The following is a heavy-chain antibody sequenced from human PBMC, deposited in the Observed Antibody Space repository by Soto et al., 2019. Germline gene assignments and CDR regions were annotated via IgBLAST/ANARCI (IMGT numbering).Heavy chain of an antibody. V-gene: IGHV3-15*07. J-gene: IGHJ4*02. CDR3: SYGAAYYFDY. CDR2: IKSKSGGGTT. CDR1: GLPVSDIF. D-gene: IGHD2-15*01. Sequence: PGGPLRLSCVVSGLPVSDIFMNWLRQAPGKGLEWVGRIKSKSGGGTTDYAAPVEGRFSISRDDSENTVFLTMNSLEIEDTAVYYCSYGAAYYFDYWGQGALVTVSS.